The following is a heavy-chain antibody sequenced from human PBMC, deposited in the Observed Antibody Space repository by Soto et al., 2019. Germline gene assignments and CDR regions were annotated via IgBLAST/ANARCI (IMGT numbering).Heavy chain of an antibody. V-gene: IGHV3-30*18. CDR1: GFTFSSYG. Sequence: PGGSLRLSCAASGFTFSSYGMHWVRQAPGKGLEWVAVISYGGSNKYYADSVKGRFTISRDNSKNTLYLQMNSLRAEDTAVYYCAKDRRIAVAGIDYWGQGTLVTVSS. CDR2: ISYGGSNK. D-gene: IGHD6-19*01. J-gene: IGHJ4*02. CDR3: AKDRRIAVAGIDY.